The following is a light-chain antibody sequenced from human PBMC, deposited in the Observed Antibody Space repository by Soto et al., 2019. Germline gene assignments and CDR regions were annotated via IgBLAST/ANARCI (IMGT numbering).Light chain of an antibody. CDR2: INYDGTH. V-gene: IGLV4-69*01. CDR3: QSLGTGIQV. CDR1: SGYSTYA. Sequence: QPVLTQSPSASASLGASVKLTCTLSSGYSTYAIAWHQQQSEKGPRFLMKINYDGTHSKGDGFFDRFSGSSSGAERHLTISSLQSEDEADYYCQSLGTGIQVFGGGIKLTVL. J-gene: IGLJ3*02.